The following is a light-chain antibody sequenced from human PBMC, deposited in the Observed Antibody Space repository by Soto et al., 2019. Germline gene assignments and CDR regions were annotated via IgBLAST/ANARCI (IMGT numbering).Light chain of an antibody. Sequence: EIVLTQSPATLSLSPGERATLSCRASQSVSSYLAWYQQKPGQAPRLLIYDASNRATGIPARFRGSGSGTDFTLTISSLEPEDFAVYYCQQRWTFGQGTKVEIK. J-gene: IGKJ1*01. CDR1: QSVSSY. CDR2: DAS. V-gene: IGKV3-11*01. CDR3: QQRWT.